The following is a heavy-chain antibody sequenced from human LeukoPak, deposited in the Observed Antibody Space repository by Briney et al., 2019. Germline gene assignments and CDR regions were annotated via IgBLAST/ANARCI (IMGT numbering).Heavy chain of an antibody. CDR1: GYSFTSYW. V-gene: IGHV5-51*01. Sequence: GESLKISCKGSGYSFTSYWIGWVRQTPGKGLEWMGIIYPGDSDTRYSPSFQGQVTISADKSISTAYLQWSSLKASDTAMYYCARKVVGATPGDAFDIWGQGTMVTVSS. D-gene: IGHD1-26*01. J-gene: IGHJ3*02. CDR3: ARKVVGATPGDAFDI. CDR2: IYPGDSDT.